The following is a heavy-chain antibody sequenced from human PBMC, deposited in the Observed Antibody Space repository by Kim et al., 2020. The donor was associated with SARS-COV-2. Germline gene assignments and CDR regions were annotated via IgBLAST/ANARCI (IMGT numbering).Heavy chain of an antibody. CDR2: ISNTGAYI. Sequence: GGSLRLSCAASGFTFRNYNMNWVRQSPGKGLEWVASISNTGAYISYADSVKGRFTISRDSAKNSLFLQLNSLRAEDTAVYYCAREWIAVAGHYGMDVWGQGTTVHVSS. V-gene: IGHV3-21*06. J-gene: IGHJ6*02. CDR3: AREWIAVAGHYGMDV. CDR1: GFTFRNYN. D-gene: IGHD6-19*01.